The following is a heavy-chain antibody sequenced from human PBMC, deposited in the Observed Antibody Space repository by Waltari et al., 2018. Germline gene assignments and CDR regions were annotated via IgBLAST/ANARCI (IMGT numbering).Heavy chain of an antibody. CDR1: GGSFSGYY. Sequence: QVQLQQWGAGLLKPSETLSLTCAVYGGSFSGYYWNWIRQPQGKGLGGVGEIDHRGSTSCNPTLRSRVTISLDTSKNQFSLKRSDVTAADTAVYLWARHRGSYRFAYWGQGTLVTVSS. J-gene: IGHJ4*02. CDR2: IDHRGST. CDR3: ARHRGSYRFAY. V-gene: IGHV4-34*01.